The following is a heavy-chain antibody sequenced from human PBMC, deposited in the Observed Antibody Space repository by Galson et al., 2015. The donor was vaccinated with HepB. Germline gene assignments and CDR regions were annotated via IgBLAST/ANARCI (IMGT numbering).Heavy chain of an antibody. V-gene: IGHV3-7*03. D-gene: IGHD2-2*01. CDR1: GFGFSFFA. Sequence: SLRLSCAASGFGFSFFAMSWIRQAPGKGLEWVAKTDQDGIQKYYVDSVKGRCTVARDNPKNSLYLEMTGLTAEDTAVYYCAREGPFCSSTRCPEDAFDLWCQETKVTVA. J-gene: IGHJ3*01. CDR2: TDQDGIQK. CDR3: AREGPFCSSTRCPEDAFDL.